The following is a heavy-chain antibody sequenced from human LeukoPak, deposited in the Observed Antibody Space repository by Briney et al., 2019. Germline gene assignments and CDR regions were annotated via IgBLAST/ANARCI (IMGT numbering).Heavy chain of an antibody. CDR2: INPSGDST. CDR1: GYTFTSYY. Sequence: ASVKVSCKASGYTFTSYYMHWVRQAPGQGLEWMGIINPSGDSTSYAQKFQGRVTMTRDTSTSTVYMELSSLRSEDTAVYYCARDQGIAAAVNYGMDVWGQGTTVTVSS. J-gene: IGHJ6*02. V-gene: IGHV1-46*01. CDR3: ARDQGIAAAVNYGMDV. D-gene: IGHD6-13*01.